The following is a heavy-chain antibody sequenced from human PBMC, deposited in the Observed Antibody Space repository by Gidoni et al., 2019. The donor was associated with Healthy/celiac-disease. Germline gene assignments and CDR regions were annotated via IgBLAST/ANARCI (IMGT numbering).Heavy chain of an antibody. J-gene: IGHJ4*02. CDR3: ARGRDSSEYYFDY. CDR2: IIPILGIA. CDR1: GGAFSSYT. V-gene: IGHV1-69*02. D-gene: IGHD3-22*01. Sequence: QVQLVQSGAEVKKPGSSVKVSCKASGGAFSSYTISWVRQAPGQGLEWMGRIIPILGIANYAQKFQGRVTITADKSTSTAYMELSSLRSEDTAVYYCARGRDSSEYYFDYWGQGTLVTVSS.